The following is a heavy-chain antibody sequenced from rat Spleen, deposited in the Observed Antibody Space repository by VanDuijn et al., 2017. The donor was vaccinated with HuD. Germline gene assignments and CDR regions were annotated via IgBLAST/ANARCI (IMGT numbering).Heavy chain of an antibody. J-gene: IGHJ1*01. CDR1: GFTLSDHY. CDR2: ISTGGGNT. Sequence: EVQLVESDGGLVQPGRSLKLSCAASGFTLSDHYMAWVRQTPTKGLEWVATISTGGGNTYYRDSVKGRFTISRDNAKSTLYLQMDSLRSEDTATYYCARLNWYFDFWGPGTMVTVSS. CDR3: ARLNWYFDF. V-gene: IGHV5-25*01.